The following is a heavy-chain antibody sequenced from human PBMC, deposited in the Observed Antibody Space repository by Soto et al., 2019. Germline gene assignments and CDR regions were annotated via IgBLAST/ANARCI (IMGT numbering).Heavy chain of an antibody. J-gene: IGHJ4*02. CDR1: GFTFSTYS. Sequence: GGSLRLSCAASGFTFSTYSMNWVRQAPGKGLEWVSSISSSSSYIYYADSVKGRFTISRDNARNSLYLQMNSLRAEDTAVYYCARDSSRLGIPIDYWGQGTLVTVSS. CDR3: ARDSSRLGIPIDY. D-gene: IGHD7-27*01. CDR2: ISSSSSYI. V-gene: IGHV3-21*01.